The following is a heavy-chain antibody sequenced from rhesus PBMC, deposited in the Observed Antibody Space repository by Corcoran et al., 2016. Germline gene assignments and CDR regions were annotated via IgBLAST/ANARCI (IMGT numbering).Heavy chain of an antibody. D-gene: IGHD5-42*01. CDR3: ARTTELGIPFDY. Sequence: QLQLQESGPGLVKPSETLSLTCAVSGGLISRDYWSWFRRPSGEGLAWIGRISGSDGNTDYNPSLKSRVTIAIATSKNQFSLRLRSGTAADTAVYYCARTTELGIPFDYWGQGVQVTVSS. J-gene: IGHJ4*01. V-gene: IGHV4-173*01. CDR1: GGLISRDY. CDR2: ISGSDGNT.